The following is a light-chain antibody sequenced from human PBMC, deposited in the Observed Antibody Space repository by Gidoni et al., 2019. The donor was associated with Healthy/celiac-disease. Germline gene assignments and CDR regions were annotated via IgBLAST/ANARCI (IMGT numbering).Light chain of an antibody. CDR2: GAS. V-gene: IGKV3-15*01. J-gene: IGKJ1*01. CDR1: QSVSSN. Sequence: EIVMTQPPATLSVPPGERATLSCRASQSVSSNLAWYQQKPGQAPRLLIYGASTRATAIPARFSGSGSGTEFTLTISSLQSEDFAVYYCQQYNNWPLTFGQGTKVEIK. CDR3: QQYNNWPLT.